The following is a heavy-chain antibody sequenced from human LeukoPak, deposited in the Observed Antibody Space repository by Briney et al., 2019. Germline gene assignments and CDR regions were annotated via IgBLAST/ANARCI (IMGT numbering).Heavy chain of an antibody. J-gene: IGHJ1*01. CDR1: GYTLTELS. D-gene: IGHD6-19*01. V-gene: IGHV1-24*01. CDR2: FDPEDGET. CDR3: ATAKPYSSGWYVFQH. Sequence: GASVKVSCKVSGYTLTELSMHWVRQAPGKGLEWRGGFDPEDGETIYAQKFQGRVTMTEDTSTDTAYMELSSLRSEDTAVYYCATAKPYSSGWYVFQHWGQGTLVTVSS.